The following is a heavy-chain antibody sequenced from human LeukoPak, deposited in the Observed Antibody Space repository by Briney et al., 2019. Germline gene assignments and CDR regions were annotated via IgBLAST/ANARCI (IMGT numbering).Heavy chain of an antibody. CDR1: GYSFTSYW. J-gene: IGHJ4*02. D-gene: IGHD3/OR15-3a*01. V-gene: IGHV5-51*01. Sequence: GESLKISCKGSGYSFTSYWIGWVRPLPGKGLEGMEIIYPDDYDTRSSPSFQGLITISADKSISTAYQQWSSLKASDTAMYYCARLDEDEFQAPNYWGQGTLVTVSS. CDR3: ARLDEDEFQAPNY. CDR2: IYPDDYDT.